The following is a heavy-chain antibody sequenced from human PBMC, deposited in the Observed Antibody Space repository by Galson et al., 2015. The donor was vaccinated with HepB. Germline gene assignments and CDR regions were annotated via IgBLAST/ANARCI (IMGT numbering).Heavy chain of an antibody. CDR1: GYTFTNYG. V-gene: IGHV1-18*04. J-gene: IGHJ6*02. CDR2: ISGYNGNT. CDR3: AREGRDYGMDV. Sequence: SVKVSCKASGYTFTNYGISWVRQAPGQGLEWVGWISGYNGNTNHAQKLQGRVTMTTDTSTSTAYMELRSLRSDDTAVYYCAREGRDYGMDVWGPGTTVTVSS.